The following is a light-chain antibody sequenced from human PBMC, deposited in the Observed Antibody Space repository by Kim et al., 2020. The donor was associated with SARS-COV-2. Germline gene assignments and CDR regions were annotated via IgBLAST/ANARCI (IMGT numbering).Light chain of an antibody. CDR2: SDS. J-gene: IGLJ3*02. Sequence: SYELTQPLSVSVALGQTARITCGGNNIGSKDVHWYQQMPGQAPVLLIYSDSRRPSGIPERFSGSNSGNTATLTISRAQAGDEADYYCQVWDSRTWVFGGGTQLTVL. CDR3: QVWDSRTWV. V-gene: IGLV3-9*01. CDR1: NIGSKD.